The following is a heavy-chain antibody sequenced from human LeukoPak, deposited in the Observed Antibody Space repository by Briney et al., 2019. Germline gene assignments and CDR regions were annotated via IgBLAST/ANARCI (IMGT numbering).Heavy chain of an antibody. CDR2: INHSGST. Sequence: SETLSLTCAVSGGSIRSSNWWSWVRQPPGKGLEWIGEINHSGSTNYNPSLKSRVTISVDKSRNQFSLKLSSVTAADPAMYYCARRVGSPPAYDDNTAYYYYFDSWGQGTLVTVSS. J-gene: IGHJ4*02. V-gene: IGHV4-4*02. CDR3: ARRVGSPPAYDDNTAYYYYFDS. D-gene: IGHD3-22*01. CDR1: GGSIRSSNW.